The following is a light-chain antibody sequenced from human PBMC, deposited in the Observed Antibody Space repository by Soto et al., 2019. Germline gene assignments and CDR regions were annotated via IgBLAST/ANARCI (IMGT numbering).Light chain of an antibody. CDR2: SHN. V-gene: IGLV1-44*01. CDR1: DSNIGSNT. CDR3: AAWDESLTGQV. Sequence: QSVLTQPPSASGTPGQRVTISCSGSDSNIGSNTVSWYQQLPGTAPKLLIYSHNQRPSGVPDRFSGSKSGTSASLAIRGLQSEDEADYYCAAWDESLTGQVFGTGTKVTVL. J-gene: IGLJ1*01.